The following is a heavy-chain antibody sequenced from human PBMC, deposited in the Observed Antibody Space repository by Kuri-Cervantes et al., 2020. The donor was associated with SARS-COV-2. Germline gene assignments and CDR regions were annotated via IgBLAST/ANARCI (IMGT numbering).Heavy chain of an antibody. CDR1: GFTFDDYA. V-gene: IGHV3-9*01. CDR2: ISWNSGSI. CDR3: ARAGRGQLADDDY. J-gene: IGHJ4*02. D-gene: IGHD6-6*01. Sequence: SLKISCAASGFTFDDYAMHWVRQAPGEGLEWVSGISWNSGSIGYADSVKGRFTISRDNAKNSLYLQMNSLRAEDTAVYHCARAGRGQLADDDYWGQGTLVTVSS.